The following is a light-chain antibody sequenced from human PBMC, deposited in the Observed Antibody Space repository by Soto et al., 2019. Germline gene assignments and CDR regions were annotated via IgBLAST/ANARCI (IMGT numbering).Light chain of an antibody. CDR1: QSVSSRY. J-gene: IGKJ1*01. Sequence: EILLTQSPGTLSLSPGERATLSCRASQSVSSRYLGWYQQKPGQAPRLLIYDASSRATGIPDRFSGSGSGTDFTLTISRLEPEDFAVYYCQQYGSSPQTFGHGTKVEIK. V-gene: IGKV3-20*01. CDR2: DAS. CDR3: QQYGSSPQT.